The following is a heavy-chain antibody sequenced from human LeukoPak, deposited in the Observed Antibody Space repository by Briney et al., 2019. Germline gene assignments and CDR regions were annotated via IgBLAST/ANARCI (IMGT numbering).Heavy chain of an antibody. J-gene: IGHJ4*02. CDR3: ARDNYDSSGPYYFDY. CDR1: GFTFTDYW. CDR2: ISSSGSTI. Sequence: HPGGSLRLSCTTSGFTFTDYWMTWVRQSPGKGLEWVSYISSSGSTIYYADSVKGRFTISRDNARNSLYLQMNSLRAEDTAVYYCARDNYDSSGPYYFDYWGQGTLVTVSS. D-gene: IGHD3-22*01. V-gene: IGHV3-48*03.